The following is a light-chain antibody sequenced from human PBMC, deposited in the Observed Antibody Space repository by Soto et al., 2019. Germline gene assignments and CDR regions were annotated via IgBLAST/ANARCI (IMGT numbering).Light chain of an antibody. Sequence: QSALTQPRSVSGSPGHSASIFCTGASSGVGGYQYVSWYQHHPGKAPKLIIWDADKRPSGVPDRFSGSKSGNTASLTISGLQAEDEADYYCCSTAGGFTWVFGGGTKLTVL. CDR3: CSTAGGFTWV. CDR1: SSGVGGYQY. V-gene: IGLV2-11*01. J-gene: IGLJ3*02. CDR2: DAD.